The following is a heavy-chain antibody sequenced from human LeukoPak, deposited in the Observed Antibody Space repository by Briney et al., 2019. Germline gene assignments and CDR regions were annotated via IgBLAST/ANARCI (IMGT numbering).Heavy chain of an antibody. J-gene: IGHJ4*02. CDR2: ISGDGVST. CDR1: GLSIADFA. CDR3: ARESGKFDY. V-gene: IGHV3-43*02. Sequence: GGSLRLSCVASGLSIADFAMHWVRQAPGKGLEWVSLISGDGVSTFYADSVKGRFSISRDNSKNSLSLEMNSLRTEDTAMYYCARESGKFDYWGQGTLVAVSS.